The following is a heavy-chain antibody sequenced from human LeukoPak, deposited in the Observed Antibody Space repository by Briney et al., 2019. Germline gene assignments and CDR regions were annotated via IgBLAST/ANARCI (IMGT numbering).Heavy chain of an antibody. J-gene: IGHJ6*02. CDR3: AKVQDYGDYIYYYYYGMDV. CDR1: GFTFSSYA. CDR2: ISGSGGST. V-gene: IGHV3-23*01. Sequence: PGGSLRLSCAASGFTFSSYAMSWVRHAPGKGLEWVSAISGSGGSTYYADSVKGRFTISRDNSKNTLYLQMNSLRAEDTAVYYCAKVQDYGDYIYYYYYGMDVWGQGTTVTVSS. D-gene: IGHD4-17*01.